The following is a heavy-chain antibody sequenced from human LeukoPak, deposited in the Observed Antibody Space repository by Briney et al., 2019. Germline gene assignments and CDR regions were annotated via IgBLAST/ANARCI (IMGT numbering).Heavy chain of an antibody. Sequence: SETLSLTCAVYGGSFSGYYWSWIRQPPGKGLEWIGEINHSGSTNYNPSLKSRVTISVDTSKNQFSLKLSSVTAADTAVYYCARKIWGAIDYWGQGTLVTVSS. J-gene: IGHJ4*02. CDR3: ARKIWGAIDY. V-gene: IGHV4-34*01. D-gene: IGHD1-26*01. CDR1: GGSFSGYY. CDR2: INHSGST.